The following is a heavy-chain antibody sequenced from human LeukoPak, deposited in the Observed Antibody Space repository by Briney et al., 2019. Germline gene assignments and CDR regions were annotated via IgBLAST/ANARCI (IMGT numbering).Heavy chain of an antibody. CDR2: ISNTGSN. V-gene: IGHV4-59*08. J-gene: IGHJ6*02. CDR1: GGSIGTFY. D-gene: IGHD5/OR15-5a*01. CDR3: GRQSVTGRNGLDV. Sequence: SETLSLTCNVSGGSIGTFYWSWIQQPPGKGLEYIGYISNTGSNNYNPSLEGRVTISIDISNNQFSLQLSSVTAADTAVYYCGRQSVTGRNGLDVWGQGTAVTVSS.